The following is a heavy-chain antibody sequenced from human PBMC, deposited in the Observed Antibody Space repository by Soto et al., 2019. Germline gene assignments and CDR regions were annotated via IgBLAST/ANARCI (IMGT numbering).Heavy chain of an antibody. Sequence: QLQLQESGPGLVKPSETLSLTCTVSGGSISSSSYYWGWIRQPPGKGLEWIGSIYYSGRTYYNPSLKSRATISVHTSKNQFSLKLSSVTAADTAVYYCAREVGYYYGMDVWGQGTTVTVSS. CDR1: GGSISSSSYY. CDR2: IYYSGRT. J-gene: IGHJ6*02. CDR3: AREVGYYYGMDV. V-gene: IGHV4-39*01.